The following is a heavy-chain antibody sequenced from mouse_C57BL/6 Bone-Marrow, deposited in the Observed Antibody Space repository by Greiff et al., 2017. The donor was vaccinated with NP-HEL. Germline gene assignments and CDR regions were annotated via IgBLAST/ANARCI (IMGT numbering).Heavy chain of an antibody. CDR2: IDPETGGT. Sequence: VQLQQSGAELVRPGASVTLSCKASGYTFTDYEMHWVKQTPVHGLEWIGAIDPETGGTAYNQKFKGKAILTADKSSSTAYMELRSLTSEDSAVYYYAYYYDSSRHWYFDDWGTGTTVTVAS. D-gene: IGHD1-1*01. CDR1: GYTFTDYE. J-gene: IGHJ1*03. CDR3: AYYYDSSRHWYFDD. V-gene: IGHV1-15*01.